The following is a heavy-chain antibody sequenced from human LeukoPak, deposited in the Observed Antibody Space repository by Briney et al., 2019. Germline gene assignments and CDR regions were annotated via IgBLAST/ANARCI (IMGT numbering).Heavy chain of an antibody. CDR3: ARGVKERWLQLGYYYGMDV. V-gene: IGHV3-48*03. CDR2: ISSSGSTI. CDR1: GFTFSSYE. D-gene: IGHD5-24*01. Sequence: GGSLRLSCAASGFTFSSYEMNWVRQAPGKGLEWVSYISSSGSTIYYADSVKGRFTISRDNAKNSLYLQMNSLRAEDTAVYYCARGVKERWLQLGYYYGMDVWGQGTTVTVSS. J-gene: IGHJ6*02.